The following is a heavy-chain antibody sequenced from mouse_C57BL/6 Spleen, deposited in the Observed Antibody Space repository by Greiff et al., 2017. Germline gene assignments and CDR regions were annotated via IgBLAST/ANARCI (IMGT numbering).Heavy chain of an antibody. CDR3: ARDDYDGYAMDY. CDR1: GFTFSSYT. CDR2: ISGGGGNT. Sequence: EVKLMESGGGLVKPGGSLKLSCAASGFTFSSYTMSWVRQTPEKRLEWVATISGGGGNTYYPDSVKGRFTISRDNAKNTLYLQMSSLRSEDTALYYCARDDYDGYAMDYGGQGTSVTVSS. D-gene: IGHD2-4*01. V-gene: IGHV5-9*01. J-gene: IGHJ4*01.